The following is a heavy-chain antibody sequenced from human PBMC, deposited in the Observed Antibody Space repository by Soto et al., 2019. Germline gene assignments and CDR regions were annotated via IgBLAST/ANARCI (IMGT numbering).Heavy chain of an antibody. Sequence: WETLSLSCTVSGGSISSYYWSWIRQPPGKGLEWIGYIYYSGSTNYNPSLKSRVTISVDTSKNQFSLKLSSVTAADTAVYYCARGPHRRFLEWVETYYSYYGMDFWGQGPKVTVSS. J-gene: IGHJ6*02. CDR3: ARGPHRRFLEWVETYYSYYGMDF. V-gene: IGHV4-59*01. CDR2: IYYSGST. D-gene: IGHD3-3*01. CDR1: GGSISSYY.